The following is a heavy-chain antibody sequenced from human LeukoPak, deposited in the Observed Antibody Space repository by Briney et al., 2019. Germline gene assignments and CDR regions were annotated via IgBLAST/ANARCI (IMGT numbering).Heavy chain of an antibody. CDR3: ASDVGIAVAGTSGY. J-gene: IGHJ4*02. Sequence: GGSLRLSCAASGFTVSSSYMSWGRQAPGKGLEWVSVLYSDGTTYYADSVKGRLTISRDNSKNTVYLQMNSLRAEDTAVYYCASDVGIAVAGTSGYWRQGTLVTVSS. D-gene: IGHD6-19*01. CDR1: GFTVSSSY. V-gene: IGHV3-53*05. CDR2: LYSDGTT.